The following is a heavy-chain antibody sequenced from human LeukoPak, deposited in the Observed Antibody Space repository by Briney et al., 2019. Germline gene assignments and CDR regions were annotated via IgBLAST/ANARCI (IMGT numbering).Heavy chain of an antibody. Sequence: ASVKVSCKASGYTFTSYYMHWVRQAPGQGLEWMGWINPNSGGTNYAQKFQGWVTMTRDTSISTAYMELSRLRSDDTAVYYCARGASLWSPVDYGMDVWGQGTTVTVSS. V-gene: IGHV1-2*04. CDR2: INPNSGGT. CDR3: ARGASLWSPVDYGMDV. J-gene: IGHJ6*02. CDR1: GYTFTSYY. D-gene: IGHD2-8*02.